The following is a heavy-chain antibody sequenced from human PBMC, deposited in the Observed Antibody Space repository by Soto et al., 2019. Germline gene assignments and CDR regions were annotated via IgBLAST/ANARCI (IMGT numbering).Heavy chain of an antibody. CDR2: IWYDGSNK. J-gene: IGHJ4*02. V-gene: IGHV3-33*06. CDR3: AKGRWAAGGYFDY. CDR1: GFTFSSYG. Sequence: QVQLVESGGGVVQPGRSLRLSCAASGFTFSSYGMHWVRQAPGKGLEWVAVIWYDGSNKYYADSVKGRFTISRDNSKNTLYLQMNSLRAEDTAVYYCAKGRWAAGGYFDYWGQGTLVTVSS. D-gene: IGHD6-25*01.